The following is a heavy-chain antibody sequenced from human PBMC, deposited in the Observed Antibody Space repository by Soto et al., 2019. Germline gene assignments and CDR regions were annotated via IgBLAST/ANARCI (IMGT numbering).Heavy chain of an antibody. CDR3: ARRRDYNDRSGNWYFDL. CDR1: GFTFNTYS. D-gene: IGHD3-22*01. Sequence: EVQLVESGGGLVQPGGSLRLSCAASGFTFNTYSMNWVRQAPGKGLEWVSYISSSTSAIYYADSVKGRFTTSRDNAKNSLFLQMNSLRDEDSAVYYCARRRDYNDRSGNWYFDLWGRGTLVTVSS. J-gene: IGHJ2*01. CDR2: ISSSTSAI. V-gene: IGHV3-48*02.